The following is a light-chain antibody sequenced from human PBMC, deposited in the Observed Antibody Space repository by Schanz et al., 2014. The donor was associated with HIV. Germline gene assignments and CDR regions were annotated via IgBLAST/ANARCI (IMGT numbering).Light chain of an antibody. CDR2: GAS. Sequence: EIVLTQSPGTLSLSPGERAILSCRASQSIGSNLAWYQQKPGQAPRLLIYGASTRAPSFPDRFSGGGSGTDFTLTISRLEPEDFALYYCQQYGSTPLTFGGGTKVEMK. V-gene: IGKV3-20*01. CDR1: QSIGSN. J-gene: IGKJ4*01. CDR3: QQYGSTPLT.